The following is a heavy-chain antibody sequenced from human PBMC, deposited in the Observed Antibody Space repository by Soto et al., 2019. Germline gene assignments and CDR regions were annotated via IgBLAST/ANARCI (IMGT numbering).Heavy chain of an antibody. D-gene: IGHD5-18*01. J-gene: IGHJ4*02. V-gene: IGHV1-69*12. Sequence: QVQLVQSGAEVKKPESSVKVSCKAPGGTFSTYAISWVRQASGQGLEWMGGIIPMVGTANYAQRFQDRVTITGDESTNTVYMELSSLRSEDTAVYFCASGIQLWLRRINNGYSGWSQGTLVTVTS. CDR1: GGTFSTYA. CDR2: IIPMVGTA. CDR3: ASGIQLWLRRINNGYSG.